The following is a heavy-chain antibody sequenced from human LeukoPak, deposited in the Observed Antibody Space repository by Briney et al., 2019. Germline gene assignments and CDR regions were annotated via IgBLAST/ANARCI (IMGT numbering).Heavy chain of an antibody. CDR3: ARAKGAGSGWYNY. Sequence: SGTLSLTCAVSGGSISSSNWWSWVRQPPGKGLEWIGEIYHSGSTNYNPSLKSRVTISVDKSKNQFSLKLSSVTAADTAVYYCARAKGAGSGWYNYWGQGTLVTVSS. V-gene: IGHV4-4*02. CDR2: IYHSGST. J-gene: IGHJ4*02. D-gene: IGHD6-19*01. CDR1: GGSISSSNW.